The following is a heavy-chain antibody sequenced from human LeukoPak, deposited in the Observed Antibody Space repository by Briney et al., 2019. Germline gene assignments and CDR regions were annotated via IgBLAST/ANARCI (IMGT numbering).Heavy chain of an antibody. Sequence: GGSLRLSCAASGFTFRSYAMSWVRQAPGKGLEWVSGISGGGVSTDYADSVKGRFTISRDNSKNTLYLQMNNLKAEDTAVYYCAKDVSGGNWGQGTLVTVSS. J-gene: IGHJ4*02. D-gene: IGHD1-14*01. CDR1: GFTFRSYA. CDR3: AKDVSGGN. CDR2: ISGGGVST. V-gene: IGHV3-23*01.